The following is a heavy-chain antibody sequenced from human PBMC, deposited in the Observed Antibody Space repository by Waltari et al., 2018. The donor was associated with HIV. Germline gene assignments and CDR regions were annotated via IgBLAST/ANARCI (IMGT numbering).Heavy chain of an antibody. CDR2: SSADNGTT. V-gene: IGHV1-18*01. CDR1: GYTFTSYG. J-gene: IGHJ4*02. CDR3: ARGSIWGEPLGY. D-gene: IGHD3-16*01. Sequence: QVQLVQSGAEVKKPGASVKVSCKASGYTFTSYGISWVRQAPGQGLEWMGWSSADNGTTSYHQKLQGRVTMTTDTSTRTASMGLSSLRSDDTAVYYCARGSIWGEPLGYWGQGTLVTVS.